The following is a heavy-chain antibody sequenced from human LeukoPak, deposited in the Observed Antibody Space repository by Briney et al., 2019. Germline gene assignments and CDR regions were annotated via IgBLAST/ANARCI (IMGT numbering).Heavy chain of an antibody. CDR1: GGTFSSYA. V-gene: IGHV1-69*13. CDR2: IIPIFGTA. CDR3: AKNLYYSPNYYYMDV. D-gene: IGHD1-26*01. J-gene: IGHJ6*03. Sequence: SVKVSCKASGGTFSSYAISWVRQAPGQGLEWMGGIIPIFGTANYAQKFQGRVTITADESTSTAYMELSSLRSEDTALYYCAKNLYYSPNYYYMDVWGKGTTVTVSS.